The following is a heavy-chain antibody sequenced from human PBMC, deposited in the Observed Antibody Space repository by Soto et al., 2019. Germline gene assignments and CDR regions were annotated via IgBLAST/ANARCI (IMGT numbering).Heavy chain of an antibody. Sequence: SEALSLTCTVSGGSISSRTYSWGWIRQPPGKGLEWIGNIYSSGSTYYNPSLKSRVTISVDRSKNQFSLKLSSVTAADTAVYYCVRVPDRWGQGTLVTVS. J-gene: IGHJ5*02. CDR1: GGSISSRTYS. D-gene: IGHD2-2*01. CDR3: VRVPDR. CDR2: IYSSGST. V-gene: IGHV4-39*07.